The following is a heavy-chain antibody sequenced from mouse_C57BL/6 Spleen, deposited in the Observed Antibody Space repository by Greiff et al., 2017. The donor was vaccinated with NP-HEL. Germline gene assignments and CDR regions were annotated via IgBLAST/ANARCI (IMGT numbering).Heavy chain of an antibody. V-gene: IGHV1-81*01. CDR2: IYPRSGNT. CDR1: GYTFTSYG. J-gene: IGHJ3*01. D-gene: IGHD1-1*01. CDR3: ARSPHYGSSVWFAY. Sequence: VQLQQSGAELARPGASVKLSCKASGYTFTSYGISWVKQRTGQGLEWIGEIYPRSGNTYYNEKFKGKATLTADKSSSTAYMELRSLTSEDSAVYFSARSPHYGSSVWFAYWGQGTLVTVSA.